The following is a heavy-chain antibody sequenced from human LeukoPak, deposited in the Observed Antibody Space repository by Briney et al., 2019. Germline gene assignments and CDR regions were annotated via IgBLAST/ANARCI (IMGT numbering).Heavy chain of an antibody. Sequence: GGSLRLSCAASGFTFSSYSMNWVRQAPGKGLEWVSYISRTSSTMYYADSVKGRFTISRDNAKKSMYLQMNSLRDDDTAVYYCARDDRPLGYYYGMDVWGQGTTVTVSS. V-gene: IGHV3-48*02. J-gene: IGHJ6*02. D-gene: IGHD3-16*01. CDR2: ISRTSSTM. CDR3: ARDDRPLGYYYGMDV. CDR1: GFTFSSYS.